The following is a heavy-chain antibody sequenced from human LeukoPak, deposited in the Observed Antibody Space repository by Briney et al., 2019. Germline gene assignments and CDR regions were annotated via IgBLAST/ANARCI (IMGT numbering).Heavy chain of an antibody. V-gene: IGHV4-59*08. Sequence: KPSETLSLTCTVSGGTISGYYWSWMRQSPGKGLVWIGYMYYSGSTNYSPSLKSRVTMSVDMSKNQFSLKLSSVTAADTALYYCARHFTYYYDSSGYPRDAFDIWGQGTMVTVSS. CDR2: MYYSGST. J-gene: IGHJ3*02. CDR1: GGTISGYY. D-gene: IGHD3-22*01. CDR3: ARHFTYYYDSSGYPRDAFDI.